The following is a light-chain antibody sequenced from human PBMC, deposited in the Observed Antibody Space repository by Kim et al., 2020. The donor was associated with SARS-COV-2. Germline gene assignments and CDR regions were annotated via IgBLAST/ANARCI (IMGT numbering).Light chain of an antibody. CDR2: AAS. J-gene: IGKJ4*01. Sequence: ASVGDRGTITARASQSISSYLNWYQQKPGKAPKRLIYAASSLQSGVPSRFSGSGSGTDFTLTISSLQPEDFATYYCQQSYSTPLTFGGGTKVDIK. CDR1: QSISSY. CDR3: QQSYSTPLT. V-gene: IGKV1-39*01.